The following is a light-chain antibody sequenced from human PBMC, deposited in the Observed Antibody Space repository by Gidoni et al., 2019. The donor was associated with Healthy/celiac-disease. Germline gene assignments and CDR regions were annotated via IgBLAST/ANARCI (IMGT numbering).Light chain of an antibody. CDR3: QVWDSSSDHLYV. V-gene: IGLV3-21*03. CDR2: DDS. J-gene: IGLJ1*01. CDR1: NIGRKS. Sequence: SYVLTQPPSVSVAPGKTARITCGGNNIGRKSVHWSQQKPGQAPVLVVYDDSDRPSGIPERFSGSNSGNTATLTISRVEAGDEADYYCQVWDSSSDHLYVFGTGTKVTVL.